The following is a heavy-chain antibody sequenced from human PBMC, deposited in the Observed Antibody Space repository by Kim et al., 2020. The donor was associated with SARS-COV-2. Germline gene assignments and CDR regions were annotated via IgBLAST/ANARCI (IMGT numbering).Heavy chain of an antibody. CDR3: ARDLYDSSGYSYGMDV. CDR1: GFTFSSYA. CDR2: ISYDGSNK. Sequence: GGSLRLSCAASGFTFSSYAMHWVRQAPGKGLEWVAVISYDGSNKYYADSVKGRFTTSRDNSKNTLYLQRNSLRAEDTAVYYCARDLYDSSGYSYGMDVWGQGTTVTVSS. J-gene: IGHJ6*02. V-gene: IGHV3-30-3*01. D-gene: IGHD3-22*01.